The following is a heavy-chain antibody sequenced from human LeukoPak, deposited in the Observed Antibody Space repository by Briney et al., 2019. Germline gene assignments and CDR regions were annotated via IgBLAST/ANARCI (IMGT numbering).Heavy chain of an antibody. Sequence: GGSLRLSCAASGFTFSDYYLSWIHRAPRKGRAWVSCSSSSGSTIYYADSVKSRFTISRDNAKNSLYLQMNSLRAEDTAVYYCARERYYGSGNYLDYWGQGTLVTVSS. J-gene: IGHJ4*02. CDR2: SSSSGSTI. CDR1: GFTFSDYY. CDR3: ARERYYGSGNYLDY. D-gene: IGHD3-10*01. V-gene: IGHV3-11*01.